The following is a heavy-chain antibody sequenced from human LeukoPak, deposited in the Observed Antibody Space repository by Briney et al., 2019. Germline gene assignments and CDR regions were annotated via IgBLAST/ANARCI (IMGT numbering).Heavy chain of an antibody. Sequence: GGSPRLSCAASGFTFNTNAMSWVRQAPGKGLEWVSAISGRTGGTYYADSVKGRFTISRDNSKSTLYLQMDSLRAEDTAVYYCAKCGNSGCHLIDYWGQGTLVTVSS. CDR1: GFTFNTNA. D-gene: IGHD5-12*01. CDR3: AKCGNSGCHLIDY. CDR2: ISGRTGGT. J-gene: IGHJ4*02. V-gene: IGHV3-23*01.